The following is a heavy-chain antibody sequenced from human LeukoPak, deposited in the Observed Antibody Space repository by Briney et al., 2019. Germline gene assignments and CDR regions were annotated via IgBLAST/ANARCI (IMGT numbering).Heavy chain of an antibody. CDR2: MNPNSGNT. Sequence: ASVKLSCKGSGYTFTSYDINWVRQATGQGLEWMGWMNPNSGNTGYAQKFQGRVTITRNTSISTAYMELRSLRSEDTAVYYCARWGSSWYFDYWGQGTLVTVSS. CDR3: ARWGSSWYFDY. CDR1: GYTFTSYD. V-gene: IGHV1-8*03. J-gene: IGHJ4*02. D-gene: IGHD6-13*01.